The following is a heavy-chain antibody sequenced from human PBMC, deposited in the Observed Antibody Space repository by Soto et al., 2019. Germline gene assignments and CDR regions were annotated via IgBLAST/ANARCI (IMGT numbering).Heavy chain of an antibody. CDR1: GFTVSSNY. CDR3: ARGGFDYYYYYGMDV. D-gene: IGHD3-16*01. Sequence: PGGSLRLSCAASGFTVSSNYMSWVRQAPGKGLGWVSLIYSGGSTYYADSVKGRFTISRDNSKNTLYLQMNSLRAEDTAVYYCARGGFDYYYYYGMDVWGQGPTATVPS. CDR2: IYSGGST. V-gene: IGHV3-66*01. J-gene: IGHJ6*02.